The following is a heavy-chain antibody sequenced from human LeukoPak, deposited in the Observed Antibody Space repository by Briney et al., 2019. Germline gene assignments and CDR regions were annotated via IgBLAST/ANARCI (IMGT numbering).Heavy chain of an antibody. J-gene: IGHJ4*02. V-gene: IGHV3-9*01. CDR3: AKGYDY. CDR1: GFTFDDYA. D-gene: IGHD6-13*01. Sequence: GGSLRLSCAASGFTFDDYAMHWVGHAPGKGREWVSGISWNSGSIGYADSVKGRFTISRDNAKNSLYLQMNSLRAEDTALYYCAKGYDYWGQGTLVTVSS. CDR2: ISWNSGSI.